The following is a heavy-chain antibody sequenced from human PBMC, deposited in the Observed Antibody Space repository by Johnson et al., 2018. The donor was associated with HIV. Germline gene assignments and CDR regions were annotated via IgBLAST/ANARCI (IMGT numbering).Heavy chain of an antibody. CDR1: GFTLSSYA. Sequence: QVQLVESGGGVVQPGRSLRLSCAASGFTLSSYAMHWVRQAPGKGLEWVAVISYDGSNKYYADSVKGRFTISRHNSKNTLYLQMNSLRAEDTAVYYWAKDQIPAAASRAFDIWGQGTMVTVSS. D-gene: IGHD6-13*01. V-gene: IGHV3-30*14. J-gene: IGHJ3*02. CDR3: AKDQIPAAASRAFDI. CDR2: ISYDGSNK.